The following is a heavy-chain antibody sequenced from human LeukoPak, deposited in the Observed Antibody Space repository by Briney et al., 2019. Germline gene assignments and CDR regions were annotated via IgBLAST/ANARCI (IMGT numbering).Heavy chain of an antibody. J-gene: IGHJ4*02. CDR3: STDSGRSYFYFDF. D-gene: IGHD3-10*01. V-gene: IGHV3-7*01. CDR1: GFTFSHNW. CDR2: VRQEGVEK. Sequence: GGSLRLSCAASGFTFSHNWMSWVRQAPGKGLEWLATVRQEGVEKYYVDSVKGRFTISRDNAKNLVYLQMNSLKTEDTAVYYCSTDSGRSYFYFDFWGQGTLVTVSS.